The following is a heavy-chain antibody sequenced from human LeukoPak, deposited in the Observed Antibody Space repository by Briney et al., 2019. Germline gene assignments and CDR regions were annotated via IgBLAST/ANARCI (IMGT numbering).Heavy chain of an antibody. J-gene: IGHJ4*02. CDR3: AKDHFTIFGVGDC. Sequence: GGSLRLPCAASGFTFSSCAMNWVRQAPGKGLEWVSTISGSGGSTYYTDSVKGRFTISRDNSKNTLYLQMNSLRVEDTAVYYCAKDHFTIFGVGDCWGQGTLVTVSS. V-gene: IGHV3-23*01. D-gene: IGHD3-3*01. CDR2: ISGSGGST. CDR1: GFTFSSCA.